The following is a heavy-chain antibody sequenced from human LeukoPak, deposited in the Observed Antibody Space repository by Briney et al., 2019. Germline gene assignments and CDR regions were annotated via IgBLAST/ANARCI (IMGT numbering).Heavy chain of an antibody. D-gene: IGHD2-2*01. V-gene: IGHV3-33*01. CDR1: GFTFSSYS. J-gene: IGHJ3*02. CDR3: ARESAMNDAFDI. CDR2: IWYDGSNK. Sequence: GGSLRLSCAASGFTFSSYSMHWVRQAPGKGLEWVAVIWYDGSNKYYADSVKGRFTISRDNSKNTLYLQMNSLRAEDTAVYYCARESAMNDAFDIWGQGTMVTVSS.